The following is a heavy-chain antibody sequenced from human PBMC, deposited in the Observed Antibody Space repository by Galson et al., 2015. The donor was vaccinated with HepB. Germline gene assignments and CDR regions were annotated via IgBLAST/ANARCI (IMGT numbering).Heavy chain of an antibody. CDR1: GFTFSSYG. Sequence: SLRLSCAASGFTFSSYGMHWVRQAPGKGLEWVGFIRSDGSDKYYTDSVKGRFTISRDNSKDTLYLQLNSLRAEDTSVYYCAKAEGYFDYWGQGTLVTVSS. V-gene: IGHV3-30*02. CDR2: IRSDGSDK. J-gene: IGHJ4*02. CDR3: AKAEGYFDY.